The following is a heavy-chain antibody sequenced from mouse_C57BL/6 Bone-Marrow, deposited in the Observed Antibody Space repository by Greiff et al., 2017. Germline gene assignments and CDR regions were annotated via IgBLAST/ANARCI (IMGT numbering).Heavy chain of an antibody. CDR2: INPGSGGT. CDR1: GYAFTNYL. V-gene: IGHV1-54*01. CDR3: ARGRFRRRYFDY. J-gene: IGHJ2*01. Sequence: VQLQQSGAELVRPGTSVKVSCKASGYAFTNYLIEWVKQRPGQGLEWIGVINPGSGGTNYNEKFKGKATLTADKSPSTAYMQLSSLTSEDSAVYFCARGRFRRRYFDYWGQGTTLTVSS.